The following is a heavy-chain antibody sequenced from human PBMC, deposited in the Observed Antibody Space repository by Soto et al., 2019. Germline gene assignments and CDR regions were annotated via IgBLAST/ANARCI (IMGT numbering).Heavy chain of an antibody. Sequence: GGSLRLSCAASGFTVSSNFMTWVRQAPGKGLEWVSVINSSSSNTNFADSVKGRFTISRDNAKNSLYLQMNSLRAEDTAVYYCARDPHYFYDSTGYYDYWGQGTLVTVSS. CDR3: ARDPHYFYDSTGYYDY. CDR1: GFTVSSNF. D-gene: IGHD3-22*01. V-gene: IGHV3-21*01. J-gene: IGHJ4*02. CDR2: INSSSSNT.